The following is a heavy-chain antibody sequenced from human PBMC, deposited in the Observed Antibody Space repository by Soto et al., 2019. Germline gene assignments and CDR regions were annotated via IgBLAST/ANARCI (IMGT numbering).Heavy chain of an antibody. V-gene: IGHV3-30*18. CDR3: AKGAYWGCDCTNAEYFQH. J-gene: IGHJ1*01. Sequence: QVQLVESGGGVVQPGRSLRLSCADSGFTFSSYGMHWVRQAPGKGREWVAVISYDGSNKYYADSVKGRFTISRDNSKNTLYLQMNSLRAEDTAVYYSAKGAYWGCDCTNAEYFQHWGQGTLVTVSS. CDR1: GFTFSSYG. CDR2: ISYDGSNK. D-gene: IGHD2-21*02.